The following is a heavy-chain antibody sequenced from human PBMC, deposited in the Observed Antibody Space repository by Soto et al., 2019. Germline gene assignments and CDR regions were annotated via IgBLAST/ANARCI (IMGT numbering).Heavy chain of an antibody. CDR2: IYWDNDE. V-gene: IGHV2-5*02. Sequence: QITLKESGPTLVKPTQTLTLTCTFSGFSLSTNGVGVGWIRQPPGKALEWLALIYWDNDERYSPSLKSRLIITKDTSTNQVVLTMTNMDPVDTATYYCAHRRVGYGDPDYYFEYWGQGILVTVSS. D-gene: IGHD4-17*01. CDR1: GFSLSTNGVG. CDR3: AHRRVGYGDPDYYFEY. J-gene: IGHJ4*02.